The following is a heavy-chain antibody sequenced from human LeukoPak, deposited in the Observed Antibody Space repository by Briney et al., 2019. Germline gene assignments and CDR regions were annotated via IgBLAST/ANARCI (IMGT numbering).Heavy chain of an antibody. Sequence: GGSLRLSCAASGFTFSSYAMHWVRQAPGKGLEYVSAISSNGGSTYYANSVKGRFTISRDNSKNTLYLQMGSLRVEDMAVYYCARGGRASGYDFYFDYWGQGTLVTVSS. CDR3: ARGGRASGYDFYFDY. V-gene: IGHV3-64*01. D-gene: IGHD5-12*01. J-gene: IGHJ4*02. CDR2: ISSNGGST. CDR1: GFTFSSYA.